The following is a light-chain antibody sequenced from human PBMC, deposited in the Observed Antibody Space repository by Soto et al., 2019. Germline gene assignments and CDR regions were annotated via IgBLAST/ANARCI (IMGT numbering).Light chain of an antibody. CDR1: QTISSW. V-gene: IGKV1-5*03. CDR3: QKYNSAPRT. CDR2: KAS. J-gene: IGKJ1*01. Sequence: DIQMTQSPSTLSGSVGDRVTITCRASQTISSWLAWYQQKPGKAPKLLIYKASTLKSGVPSRFSGSGSGTDFTLTISSLQPEDVATYYCQKYNSAPRTLGQGTKVDLK.